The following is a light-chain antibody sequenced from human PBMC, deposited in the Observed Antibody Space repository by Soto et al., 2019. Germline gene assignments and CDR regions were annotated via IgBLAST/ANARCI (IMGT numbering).Light chain of an antibody. CDR2: GAS. J-gene: IGKJ1*01. CDR3: QQYGSSRT. Sequence: EIVMTQSPGTLSLSPGERATLSCRAGQSVSSSSLAWYQQKPGQAPRLLIYGASSRANGVPDRFSGSGSWTDFTLTINRLEPEDFAVYYCQQYGSSRTFGQGTRVDIK. CDR1: QSVSSSS. V-gene: IGKV3-20*01.